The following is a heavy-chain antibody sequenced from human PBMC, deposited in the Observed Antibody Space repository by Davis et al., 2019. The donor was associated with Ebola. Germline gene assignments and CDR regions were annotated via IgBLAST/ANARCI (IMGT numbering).Heavy chain of an antibody. J-gene: IGHJ4*02. Sequence: SETLSLTCTVSGGSISSYYWTWIRQPPGKGLEWIGYIYYSGSTNYNPSLKSRVTISVDTSKNQFSLKLSSVTAADTAVYFCARCGGDCYGLDYWGQGTLVTVSP. V-gene: IGHV4-59*08. CDR1: GGSISSYY. D-gene: IGHD2-21*02. CDR2: IYYSGST. CDR3: ARCGGDCYGLDY.